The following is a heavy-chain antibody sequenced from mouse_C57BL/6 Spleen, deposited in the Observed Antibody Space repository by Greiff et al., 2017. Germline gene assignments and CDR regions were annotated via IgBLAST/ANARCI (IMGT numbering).Heavy chain of an antibody. CDR1: GYTFTTYP. J-gene: IGHJ2*01. V-gene: IGHV1-47*01. Sequence: VHLVESGAELVKPGASVKMSCKASGYTFTTYPIEWMKQNHGKSLEWIGNFHPYNNDTKYNEKFKGKATLTVEKSSSTVYLELIQLTSDDSAVYYCAILSYFDFWGQGTTLTVSS. D-gene: IGHD1-1*02. CDR3: AILSYFDF. CDR2: FHPYNNDT.